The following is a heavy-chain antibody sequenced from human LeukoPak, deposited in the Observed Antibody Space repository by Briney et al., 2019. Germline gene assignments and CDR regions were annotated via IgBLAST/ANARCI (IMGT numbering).Heavy chain of an antibody. CDR1: EFTFSSYW. CDR2: IKQDGSEK. D-gene: IGHD2-21*01. Sequence: GGSLRLSCTASEFTFSSYWMSWVRQAPGKGLEWVANIKQDGSEKDYVDSVKGRFTISRDNAKNSLYLQMNNLRAEDTAVYYCVRYCGGDCYGMDVWGQGTTVTVSS. CDR3: VRYCGGDCYGMDV. V-gene: IGHV3-7*01. J-gene: IGHJ6*02.